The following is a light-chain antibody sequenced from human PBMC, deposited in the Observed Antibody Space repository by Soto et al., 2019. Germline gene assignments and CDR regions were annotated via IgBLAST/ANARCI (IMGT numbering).Light chain of an antibody. J-gene: IGKJ5*01. CDR2: DAS. CDR1: QSVSSY. V-gene: IGKV3-11*01. CDR3: QHRMNWPLT. Sequence: ETVLTQSPATLSLSALERAKVSCRASQSVSSYLLWYQQKPGQTPRLLIYDASNRATGIPARFSGSGSETDFTLTISSLEPEDFAVYYCQHRMNWPLTFGQGTRLEIK.